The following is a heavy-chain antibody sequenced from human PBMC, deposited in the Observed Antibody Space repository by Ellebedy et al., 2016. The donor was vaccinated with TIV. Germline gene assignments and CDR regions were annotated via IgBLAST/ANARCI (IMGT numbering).Heavy chain of an antibody. V-gene: IGHV3-30*02. CDR2: IQFDGSNT. J-gene: IGHJ6*02. CDR1: GFTISSNG. CDR3: AKDGVRKISEYYYGMDV. Sequence: PGGSLRLSCAAYGFTISSNGMHWVLQAPGQGREWVTFIQFDGSNTYYVDSVKGRFTISINNSKNTRYLQMNSLRAEDTAVYYCAKDGVRKISEYYYGMDVWGRGTTVTVSS. D-gene: IGHD1-14*01.